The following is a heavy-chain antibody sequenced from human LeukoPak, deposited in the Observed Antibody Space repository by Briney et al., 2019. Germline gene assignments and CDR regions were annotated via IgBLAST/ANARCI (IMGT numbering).Heavy chain of an antibody. Sequence: GGSLRLSCSASGFTFSAYAMYWVRQAPGKGLEYVSGISNNGGSSFYADSVKGRFTISRDNSKNTLYLQMSSLGAEDTAVYYCVKITSVTGGDCWGQGTRLTVSS. CDR1: GFTFSAYA. CDR3: VKITSVTGGDC. CDR2: ISNNGGSS. V-gene: IGHV3-64D*09. D-gene: IGHD1-1*01. J-gene: IGHJ4*02.